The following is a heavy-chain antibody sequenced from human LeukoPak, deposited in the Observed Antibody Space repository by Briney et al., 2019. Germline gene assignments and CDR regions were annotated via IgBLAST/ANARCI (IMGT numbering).Heavy chain of an antibody. D-gene: IGHD2-15*01. V-gene: IGHV4-30-2*01. J-gene: IGHJ5*02. CDR2: IYHSGST. CDR1: GVSISSGGYS. Sequence: SETLSLTCAVSGVSISSGGYSWSWIRQPPGKGLEWIGYIYHSGSTYYNPSLKSRVTISVDRSKNQFSLKLSSVTAADTAVYYCASQTTRGYNWFDPWGQGTLVTVSS. CDR3: ASQTTRGYNWFDP.